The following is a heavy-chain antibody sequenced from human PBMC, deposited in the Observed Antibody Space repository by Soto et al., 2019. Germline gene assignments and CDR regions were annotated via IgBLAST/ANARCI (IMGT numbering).Heavy chain of an antibody. V-gene: IGHV3-48*02. CDR3: AREPNYDFWSGYVFDY. J-gene: IGHJ4*02. CDR2: ISSSSSTI. Sequence: EVQLVESGGGLVQPGGSLRLSCAASGFTFSSYSMNWVRQAPGKGLEWVSYISSSSSTIYYADSVKGRFTISRDNAKNSLYLQMNGLRDEDTAVYYCAREPNYDFWSGYVFDYWGQGTLVTVSS. D-gene: IGHD3-3*01. CDR1: GFTFSSYS.